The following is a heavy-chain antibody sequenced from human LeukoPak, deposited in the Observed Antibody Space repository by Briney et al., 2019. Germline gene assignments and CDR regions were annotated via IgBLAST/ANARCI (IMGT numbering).Heavy chain of an antibody. D-gene: IGHD3-9*01. V-gene: IGHV1-69*13. J-gene: IGHJ5*02. CDR2: IISFFGAA. CDR1: GYTVTSYD. Sequence: GASVKVSCKASGYTVTSYDINWVRQATGQGLEWMGGIISFFGAAHYIQKFQGRLTITADESTSTAYMELSSLTSEDTAVYYCTRDPSVDYDLLSHWFDPWGQGTLVTVSS. CDR3: TRDPSVDYDLLSHWFDP.